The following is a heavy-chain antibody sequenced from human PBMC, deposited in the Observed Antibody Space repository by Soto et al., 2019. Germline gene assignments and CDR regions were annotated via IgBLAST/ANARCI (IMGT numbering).Heavy chain of an antibody. D-gene: IGHD6-19*01. CDR2: INPSGGST. V-gene: IGHV1-46*03. CDR1: GYTFISYY. Sequence: ASVKVSCNASGYTFISYYMHLVRQAPGQGLEWMGIINPSGGSTSYAQKFQGRVTMTRDTSTSTVYMELSSLRSEDTAVYYCAREFSPPNVGIAVADPRDYFDYWGQGTRVTVSS. J-gene: IGHJ4*02. CDR3: AREFSPPNVGIAVADPRDYFDY.